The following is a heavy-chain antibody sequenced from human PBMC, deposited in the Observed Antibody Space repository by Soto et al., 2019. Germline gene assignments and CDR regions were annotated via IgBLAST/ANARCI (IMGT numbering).Heavy chain of an antibody. CDR3: ASGQTRYNWNDVGVAKNWFDP. D-gene: IGHD1-1*01. J-gene: IGHJ5*02. Sequence: ASVKVSCKSSGCTFSSYAISWVRQAPGQGLEWIGGIIPIFGTANYAQKFQGRVTITADESTSTAYMELSSLRSEDTAVYYCASGQTRYNWNDVGVAKNWFDPWGQGTLVTVSS. CDR1: GCTFSSYA. CDR2: IIPIFGTA. V-gene: IGHV1-69*13.